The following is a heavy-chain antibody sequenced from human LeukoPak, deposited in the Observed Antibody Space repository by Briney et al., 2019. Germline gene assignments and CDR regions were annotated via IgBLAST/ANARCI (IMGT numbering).Heavy chain of an antibody. CDR3: AKESGCSGGSCYSGFDY. CDR2: ISGSGGST. V-gene: IGHV3-23*01. CDR1: GFTFSSYA. Sequence: GGSLRLSCAASGFTFSSYAMSWVRQAPGKGLEWVSAISGSGGSTYYADSVKGRFTISRDNSKNTLYLQMNSLRAEDTAVYYCAKESGCSGGSCYSGFDYWGQGTQVTVSS. D-gene: IGHD2-15*01. J-gene: IGHJ4*02.